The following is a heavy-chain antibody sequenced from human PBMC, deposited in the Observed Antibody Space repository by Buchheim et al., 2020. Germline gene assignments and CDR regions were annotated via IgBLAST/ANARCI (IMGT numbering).Heavy chain of an antibody. Sequence: QVQLVESGGGVVQPGRSLRLSCAASGFTFSSYAMHWVRQAPGKGLEWVAVISYDGSNKYYADSVKGRFTISRDNFKHTLDLQMNSLRAEDTAVYYCARDGGPLGDSSGYLAYFDYWGQGTL. CDR2: ISYDGSNK. D-gene: IGHD3-22*01. CDR3: ARDGGPLGDSSGYLAYFDY. CDR1: GFTFSSYA. J-gene: IGHJ4*02. V-gene: IGHV3-30-3*01.